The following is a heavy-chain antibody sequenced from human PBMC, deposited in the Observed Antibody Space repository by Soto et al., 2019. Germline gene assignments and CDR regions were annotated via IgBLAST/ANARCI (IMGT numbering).Heavy chain of an antibody. D-gene: IGHD3-3*01. CDR2: IYPGDSDT. V-gene: IGHV5-51*01. J-gene: IGHJ3*02. CDR3: ARRKYYDFWSGLTRTPSAFDI. Sequence: GESLKISCKGSGYSFTSYWIGWVRQMPGKGLEWMGIIYPGDSDTRYSPSFQGQVTISADKSISTAYLQWSSLKASDTAMYYCARRKYYDFWSGLTRTPSAFDIWGQGTLVTLSS. CDR1: GYSFTSYW.